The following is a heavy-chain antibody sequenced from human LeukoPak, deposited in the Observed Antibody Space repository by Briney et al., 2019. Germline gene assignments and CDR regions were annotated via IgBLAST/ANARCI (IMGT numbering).Heavy chain of an antibody. V-gene: IGHV3-30*03. D-gene: IGHD5-24*01. J-gene: IGHJ4*02. CDR3: ARETPRRGETRDGYR. CDR1: GFTFSSYG. CDR2: ISYDGSNK. Sequence: SGGSLRLSCAASGFTFSSYGMHWVRQAPGKGLEWVAVISYDGSNKYYADSVKGRFTISRDNPKNLLFLQINSLRVEDTAVYYCARETPRRGETRDGYRWGQGTVVTVSS.